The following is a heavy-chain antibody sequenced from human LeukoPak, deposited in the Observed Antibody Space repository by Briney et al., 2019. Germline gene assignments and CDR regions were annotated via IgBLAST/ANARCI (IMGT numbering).Heavy chain of an antibody. CDR1: GFTFSDYY. CDR2: ISSSGSTI. V-gene: IGHV3-11*01. CDR3: ARQMTMDVLLWFGDRGAFDI. Sequence: PGGSLRLSCAASGFTFSDYYMSWIRQAPGKGLEWVSYISSSGSTIYYADPVKGRFTISRDNAKNSLYLQMNSLRAEDTAVYYCARQMTMDVLLWFGDRGAFDIWGRGTMVTVSS. J-gene: IGHJ3*02. D-gene: IGHD3-10*01.